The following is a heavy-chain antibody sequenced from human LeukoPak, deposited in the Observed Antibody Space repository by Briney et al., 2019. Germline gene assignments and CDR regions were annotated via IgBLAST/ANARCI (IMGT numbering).Heavy chain of an antibody. CDR3: TKGESQPKYYFDY. J-gene: IGHJ4*02. V-gene: IGHV3-23*01. CDR1: GFTFTSA. Sequence: GGSLRLSCAASGFTFTSAMRWVRPAPGKGLEWVSSISSSGGNTFYADSVKGRFTISRDNSKNTLCLQMNSLRAEDTAVYYCTKGESQPKYYFDYWGQGTLVTVSS. D-gene: IGHD2-2*01. CDR2: ISSSGGNT.